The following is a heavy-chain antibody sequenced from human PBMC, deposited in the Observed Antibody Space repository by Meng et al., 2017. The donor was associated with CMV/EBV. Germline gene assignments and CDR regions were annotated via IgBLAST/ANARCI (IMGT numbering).Heavy chain of an antibody. CDR2: IKSKTDGGTT. CDR1: GFTFSNAW. CDR3: TTEYQLLFPNWFDP. Sequence: GESLKISCAASGFTFSNAWMSWVRQAPGKGPEWVGRIKSKTDGGTTDYAAPVKGRFTISRDDSKNTLYLQMNSLKTEDTDVYYFTTEYQLLFPNWFDPWGQGTLVTVSS. V-gene: IGHV3-15*01. D-gene: IGHD2-2*01. J-gene: IGHJ5*02.